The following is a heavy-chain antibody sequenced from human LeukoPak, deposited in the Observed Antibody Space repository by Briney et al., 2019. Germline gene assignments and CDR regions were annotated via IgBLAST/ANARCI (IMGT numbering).Heavy chain of an antibody. J-gene: IGHJ4*02. Sequence: SVKVSCKASGGTFSSYAISWVRQAPGQGLEWMGGIIPIFGTANYAQKFQGRVTMTRDMSTSTVYMELSSLRAEDTALYYCTRNSGWYGISWGQGTLVTVSS. CDR2: IIPIFGTA. CDR1: GGTFSSYA. D-gene: IGHD6-19*01. V-gene: IGHV1-69*05. CDR3: TRNSGWYGIS.